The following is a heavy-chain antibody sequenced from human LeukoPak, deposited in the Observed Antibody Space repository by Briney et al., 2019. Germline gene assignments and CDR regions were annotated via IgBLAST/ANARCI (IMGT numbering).Heavy chain of an antibody. V-gene: IGHV1-8*01. CDR1: GYTFTSYD. CDR3: ARDLLWFGESDYYYYGMDV. Sequence: ASVTVSCTASGYTFTSYDINWVRQATGQGLEWMGWMNPNSGNTGYAQKFQGRVTMTRNTSISTAYMELSSLRSEDTAVYYCARDLLWFGESDYYYYGMDVWGQGTTVTVSS. J-gene: IGHJ6*02. CDR2: MNPNSGNT. D-gene: IGHD3-10*01.